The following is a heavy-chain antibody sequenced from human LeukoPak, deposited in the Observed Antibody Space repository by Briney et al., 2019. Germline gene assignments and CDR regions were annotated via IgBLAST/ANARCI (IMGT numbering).Heavy chain of an antibody. V-gene: IGHV3-9*01. D-gene: IGHD4-23*01. CDR2: ISQNSDSI. CDR3: AKVGGTDTTEDY. Sequence: GGSLRLSCVASGFSFDDYVMHWVRQAPGKGLEWASGISQNSDSIAYADSVKGRFTISRDNAKNSLYLQMNSLKNEDTAFYYCAKVGGTDTTEDYWGRGTLVTVSS. J-gene: IGHJ4*02. CDR1: GFSFDDYV.